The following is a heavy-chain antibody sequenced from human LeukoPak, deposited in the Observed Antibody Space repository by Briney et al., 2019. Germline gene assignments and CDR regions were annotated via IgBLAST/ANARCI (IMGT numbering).Heavy chain of an antibody. CDR2: ICDNGNT. CDR1: GGSFSPAH. D-gene: IGHD5-24*01. CDR3: ATGRDPYRTGH. J-gene: IGHJ4*02. Sequence: SETLSLTCTFSGGSFSPAHWSWIRQPPGKGLEWIGVICDNGNTDYNPSLKSRVTISVDTSKSQFSLKLSSLAAADTAVYYCATGRDPYRTGHWGQGTLVTVSS. V-gene: IGHV4-59*03.